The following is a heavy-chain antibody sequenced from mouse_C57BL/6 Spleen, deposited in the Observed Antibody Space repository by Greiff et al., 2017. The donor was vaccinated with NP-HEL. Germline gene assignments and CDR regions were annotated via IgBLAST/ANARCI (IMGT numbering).Heavy chain of an antibody. D-gene: IGHD1-1*01. CDR3: ARSGGSHWYFDV. J-gene: IGHJ1*03. CDR1: GYAFSSYW. V-gene: IGHV1-80*01. Sequence: QVQLQQSGAELVKPGASVKVSCKASGYAFSSYWMNWVKQRPGKGLEWIGQIYPGDGDTNYNGKFKGKATLTADKSSSTAYMQLSSRTSEESAVEFCARSGGSHWYFDVWGTGTTVTVSS. CDR2: IYPGDGDT.